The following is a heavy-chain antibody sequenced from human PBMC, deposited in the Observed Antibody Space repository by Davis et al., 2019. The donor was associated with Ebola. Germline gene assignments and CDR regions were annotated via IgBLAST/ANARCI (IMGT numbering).Heavy chain of an antibody. Sequence: LSLTCAASEFTFSSYAMSWVRQAPGKGLEWVSAISGSGGSTYYADSVKGRFTISRDNSKNTLYLQMNSLRAEDTAVYYCAKAVYYYVSYFDYWGQGTLVTVSS. J-gene: IGHJ4*02. CDR1: EFTFSSYA. CDR3: AKAVYYYVSYFDY. CDR2: ISGSGGST. V-gene: IGHV3-23*01. D-gene: IGHD3-10*02.